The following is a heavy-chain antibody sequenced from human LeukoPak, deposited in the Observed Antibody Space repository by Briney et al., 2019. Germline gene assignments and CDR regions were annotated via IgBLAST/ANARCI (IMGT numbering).Heavy chain of an antibody. J-gene: IGHJ4*02. CDR1: GYTFTGYY. CDR2: INPNSGGA. D-gene: IGHD6-19*01. V-gene: IGHV1-2*02. Sequence: ASVKVSCKASGYTFTGYYMHWVRQAPGQGLEWMGWINPNSGGANYAQKFQGRVTMTRDTSISTAYMELSRLRSDDTAVYYCARDGRWSSGSFDYWGQGTLVTVSS. CDR3: ARDGRWSSGSFDY.